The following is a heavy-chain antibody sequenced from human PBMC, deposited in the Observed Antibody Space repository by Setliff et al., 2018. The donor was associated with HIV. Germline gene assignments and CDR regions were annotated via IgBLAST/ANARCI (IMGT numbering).Heavy chain of an antibody. V-gene: IGHV4-4*02. D-gene: IGHD4-17*01. CDR3: TRDWRAYGLMGS. CDR2: IYFNLQT. CDR1: GVSISSSNW. Sequence: SETLSLTCAVSGVSISSSNWWSWVRQPPGKSLEWIGEIYFNLQTNYNPAFKSRVSMGLDNAKHQFSLRLTSVTAADTAIYYCTRDWRAYGLMGSWGQGMLVTVSS. J-gene: IGHJ5*02.